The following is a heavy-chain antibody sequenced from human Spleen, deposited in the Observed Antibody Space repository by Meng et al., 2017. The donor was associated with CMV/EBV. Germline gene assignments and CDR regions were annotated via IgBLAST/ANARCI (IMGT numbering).Heavy chain of an antibody. Sequence: ASVKVSCKASGYTFTGYYMHWVRQAPGQGLEWMGWINPNSGGTNYAQKFQGRVTMTRDTSISTAYMELSRLRSDDTAVYYCARDSGLKIAMVRGVGIDYWGQGTLVTVS. J-gene: IGHJ4*02. V-gene: IGHV1-2*02. CDR3: ARDSGLKIAMVRGVGIDY. CDR1: GYTFTGYY. D-gene: IGHD3-10*01. CDR2: INPNSGGT.